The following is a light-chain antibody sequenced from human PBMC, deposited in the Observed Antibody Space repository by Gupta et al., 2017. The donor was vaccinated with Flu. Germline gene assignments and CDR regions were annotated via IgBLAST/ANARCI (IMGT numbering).Light chain of an antibody. CDR1: SSDVGGYNY. CDR2: EVS. Sequence: SITISCTGTSSDVGGYNYVSWYQQHPGKAPKLMIYEVSNRPSGISNRFSGSKSGNTASLTISGLQAEDEADYYCSSYSSSSTTIFGGGTKVTV. J-gene: IGLJ2*01. CDR3: SSYSSSSTTI. V-gene: IGLV2-14*01.